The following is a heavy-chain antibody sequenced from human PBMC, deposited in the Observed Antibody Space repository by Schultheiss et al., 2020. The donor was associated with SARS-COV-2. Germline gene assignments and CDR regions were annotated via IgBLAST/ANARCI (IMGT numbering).Heavy chain of an antibody. CDR3: AKGQQWLATKTFDY. CDR1: GFTFSSYG. J-gene: IGHJ4*02. Sequence: GGSLRLSCAASGFTFSSYGMHWVRQAPGKGLEWVAVISYDGSNKYYADSVKGRFTISRDNSKNTLYLQMNSLRAEDTAVYYCAKGQQWLATKTFDYWGQGTLVTVSS. D-gene: IGHD6-19*01. V-gene: IGHV3-30*18. CDR2: ISYDGSNK.